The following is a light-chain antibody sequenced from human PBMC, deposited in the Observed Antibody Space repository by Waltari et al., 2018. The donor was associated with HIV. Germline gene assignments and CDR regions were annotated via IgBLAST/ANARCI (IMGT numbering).Light chain of an antibody. CDR2: WAS. V-gene: IGKV4-1*01. CDR3: QQYYTTPVT. Sequence: DIVMTQSPDSLAVSLGERATIDCKSSQSIFYNSNKRNYLAWYQQEPGQPPKLLIYWASTRESGVPDRFSGSGSGTYFTLTISSLQAEDVAVYYCQQYYTTPVTFGQGTKLEIK. J-gene: IGKJ2*01. CDR1: QSIFYNSNKRNY.